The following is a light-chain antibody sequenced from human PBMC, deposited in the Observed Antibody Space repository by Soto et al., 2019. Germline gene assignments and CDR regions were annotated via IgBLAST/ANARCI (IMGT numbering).Light chain of an antibody. CDR2: EVN. CDR1: RSDLGGYNY. Sequence: QSVLTQPASVSGSPGQSITISCTGSRSDLGGYNYVSWYQQHPGRAPKLIIYEVNYRPSGVSIRFSGSGSGNTASLTISDLQAEDEADYYCSSYRSGNTLVVFGGGTKLTVL. J-gene: IGLJ2*01. CDR3: SSYRSGNTLVV. V-gene: IGLV2-14*01.